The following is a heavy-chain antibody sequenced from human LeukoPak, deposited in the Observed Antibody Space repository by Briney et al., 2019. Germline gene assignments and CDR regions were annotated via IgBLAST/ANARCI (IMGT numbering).Heavy chain of an antibody. CDR3: ARVGGSYWGWFDP. D-gene: IGHD1-26*01. CDR1: GFTFSKFW. V-gene: IGHV3-7*01. Sequence: GGSLRLSCAASGFTFSKFWMSWVRQVPGKGLEWVANINQDESDKYYMDSVKGRFTISRDNAKNSLYLQMNSLRAEDTAVYYCARVGGSYWGWFDPWGQGTLVTVSS. CDR2: INQDESDK. J-gene: IGHJ5*02.